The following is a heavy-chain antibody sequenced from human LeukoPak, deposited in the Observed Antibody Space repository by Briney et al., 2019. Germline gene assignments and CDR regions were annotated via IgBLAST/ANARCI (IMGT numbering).Heavy chain of an antibody. D-gene: IGHD2/OR15-2a*01. CDR3: ARELWRFDY. Sequence: ASVKVSCKAPGYTFTNYYMHWVRQAPGQGLEWMGMINPSGGSTRYALKFQGRVSMTRDTSTRTVYMEMCSLRSEDTAVYYCARELWRFDYWGQGTLVTVSS. V-gene: IGHV1-46*01. J-gene: IGHJ4*02. CDR2: INPSGGST. CDR1: GYTFTNYY.